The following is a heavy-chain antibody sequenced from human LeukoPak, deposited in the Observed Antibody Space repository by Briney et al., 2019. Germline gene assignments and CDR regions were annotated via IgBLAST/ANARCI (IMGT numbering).Heavy chain of an antibody. CDR2: MNPNSGNT. CDR3: ARTADFSWNNLVYYYYMDA. J-gene: IGHJ6*03. V-gene: IGHV1-8*01. D-gene: IGHD1/OR15-1a*01. CDR1: GYTFTSYD. Sequence: ASVKVSCKASGYTFTSYDINWVRQATGQGLEWMGWMNPNSGNTGYAQKFQGRVTMTRNTSISTAYMELSSLRSEDTAVYYCARTADFSWNNLVYYYYMDAWGKGTTVTVSS.